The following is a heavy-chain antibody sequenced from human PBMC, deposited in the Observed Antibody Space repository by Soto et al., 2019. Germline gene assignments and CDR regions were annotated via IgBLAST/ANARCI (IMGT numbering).Heavy chain of an antibody. J-gene: IGHJ4*02. CDR3: ARVDAYNQPNFGY. CDR1: GYTFTSYT. V-gene: IGHV1-18*01. Sequence: QVQLAQSGAEVKKPGASVKVSCKASGYTFTSYTITWVRQAPGQGLEWMGWINPYNSNTNYAQKFQDRVTMTTDTSTSTAYMELRSLRSDDTAVYYCARVDAYNQPNFGYWGQGTLVTVSS. CDR2: INPYNSNT. D-gene: IGHD1-1*01.